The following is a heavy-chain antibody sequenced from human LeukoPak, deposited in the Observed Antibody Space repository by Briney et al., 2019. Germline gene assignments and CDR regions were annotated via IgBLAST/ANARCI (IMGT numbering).Heavy chain of an antibody. CDR3: AKDLKAVEWLLLAYFDY. J-gene: IGHJ4*02. D-gene: IGHD3-22*01. Sequence: QPGGSLRLSCAASGFTFSSYAMSWVRQAPGKGLEWVSAISGSGGSTYYADSVKGRFTISRDNSKNTLYLQMNSLRAEDTAVYYCAKDLKAVEWLLLAYFDYWGQGTLVTVSS. CDR2: ISGSGGST. CDR1: GFTFSSYA. V-gene: IGHV3-23*01.